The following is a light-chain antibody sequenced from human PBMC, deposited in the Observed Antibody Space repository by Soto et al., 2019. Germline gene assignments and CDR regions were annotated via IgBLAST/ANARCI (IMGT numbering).Light chain of an antibody. CDR2: VNTDGSH. CDR1: SGHSNFA. V-gene: IGLV4-69*01. CDR3: QTWGTGTHVV. J-gene: IGLJ2*01. Sequence: QSVLTQSPSASASLGASVKLTCTLSSGHSNFAIAWLQQQPDRGPRYLMKVNTDGSHDKGDGIPDRFSGSTSGAEWYLTISSLQSEDEADYYCQTWGTGTHVVFGGGTKLTVL.